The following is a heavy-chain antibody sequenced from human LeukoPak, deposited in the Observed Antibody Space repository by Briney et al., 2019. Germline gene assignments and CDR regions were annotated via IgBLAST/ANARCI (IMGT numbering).Heavy chain of an antibody. J-gene: IGHJ1*01. CDR2: IRYDGSNK. CDR3: ARSKIVVVTAHLPFQH. CDR1: GFTFSSYS. V-gene: IGHV3-30*02. D-gene: IGHD2-21*02. Sequence: PGGSLRLSCAASGFTFSSYSMNWVRQAPGKGLEWVAFIRYDGSNKYYGDSVKGRFTISRDNSKNTLYLQMNSLRAEDTAVYYCARSKIVVVTAHLPFQHWGQGTLVTVSS.